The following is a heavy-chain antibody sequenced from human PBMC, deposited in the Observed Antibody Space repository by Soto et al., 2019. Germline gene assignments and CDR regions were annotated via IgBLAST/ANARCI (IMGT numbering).Heavy chain of an antibody. J-gene: IGHJ4*02. CDR2: IFHDGTA. D-gene: IGHD2-8*01. V-gene: IGHV4-4*02. CDR1: GVSISSGNL. CDR3: ARLVYDTRLNYMYFDF. Sequence: SETLSLTCAVSGVSISSGNLWTWVRQTPQRGLEYIGEIFHDGTANYYPSFERRVAISVDTSKNQFSLKLTSVTAADTAIYFCARLVYDTRLNYMYFDFWGQGALVTVSS.